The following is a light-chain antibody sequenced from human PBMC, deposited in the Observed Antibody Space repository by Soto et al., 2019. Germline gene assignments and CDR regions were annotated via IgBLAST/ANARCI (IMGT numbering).Light chain of an antibody. CDR1: QSGSDSY. V-gene: IGKV3-20*01. CDR2: AS. CDR3: QHYGTSAL. J-gene: IGKJ3*01. Sequence: EIVLTQSPGTLSLSPGERATLSCTASQSGSDSYLAWYQQKPGQAPRLLIYASSRATGIPDRFSGSGSGTDFTLTIGSLEPEDFAVYYGQHYGTSALFGPGTKMDIK.